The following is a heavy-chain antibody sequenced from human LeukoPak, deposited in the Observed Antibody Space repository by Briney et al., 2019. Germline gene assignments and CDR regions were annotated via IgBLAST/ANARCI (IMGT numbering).Heavy chain of an antibody. V-gene: IGHV1-46*01. CDR1: GYTFTSYY. CDR2: INPSGGST. D-gene: IGHD2-8*01. J-gene: IGHJ4*02. CDR3: ARDYCTNGVCYPWTD. Sequence: ASVKVSCKASGYTFTSYYMHWVRQAPGQGLEWMGIINPSGGSTSYAQKFQGRVTMTRDTSTSTVYMELSSLRSEDTAVYYRARDYCTNGVCYPWTDWGQGTLVTVSS.